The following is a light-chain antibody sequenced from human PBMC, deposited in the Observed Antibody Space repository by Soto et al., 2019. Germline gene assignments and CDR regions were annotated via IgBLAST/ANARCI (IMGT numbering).Light chain of an antibody. CDR2: EVS. CDR3: SSYTDTSTLV. CDR1: TSDVGGY. J-gene: IGLJ1*01. V-gene: IGLV2-14*01. Sequence: QSALTQPASVSGSPGQPITISCTGTTSDVGGYVSWYQQHPDKAPKLIIYEVSNRPSGVSNRFSGSKSGNTASLTISGLQAEDEAGYYCSSYTDTSTLVFGSGTKVTVL.